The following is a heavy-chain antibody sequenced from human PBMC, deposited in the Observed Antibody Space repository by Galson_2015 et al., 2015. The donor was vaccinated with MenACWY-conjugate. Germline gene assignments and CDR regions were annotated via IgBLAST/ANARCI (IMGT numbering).Heavy chain of an antibody. D-gene: IGHD1-26*01. CDR3: VKSSWVASGWGYFDY. CDR2: ISGRSGST. CDR1: GFTFSSYG. J-gene: IGHJ4*02. Sequence: SLRLSCAASGFTFSSYGMSWVRQAPGKGLEWVSGISGRSGSTYYADSVKGRFTISRDNSKNTPYLQMNSLRAEDTAVYYCVKSSWVASGWGYFDYWGQGTLVTVSS. V-gene: IGHV3-23*01.